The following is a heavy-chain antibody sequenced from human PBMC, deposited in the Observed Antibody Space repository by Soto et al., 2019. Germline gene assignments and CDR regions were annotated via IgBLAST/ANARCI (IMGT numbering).Heavy chain of an antibody. CDR3: AHRVLRTVFGLVTTTAIYFDF. J-gene: IGHJ4*02. V-gene: IGHV2-5*02. Sequence: QITFKESGPTVVKPTETLTLTCTFSGFSLTTSGVGVGWVRQSPGKAPEWLALIYWDDDTRYSTSLNSRLIITKDTSKNQVVRTMANVDPADTATYYCAHRVLRTVFGLVTTTAIYFDFWGPGTPVVVSS. CDR1: GFSLTTSGVG. D-gene: IGHD3-3*01. CDR2: IYWDDDT.